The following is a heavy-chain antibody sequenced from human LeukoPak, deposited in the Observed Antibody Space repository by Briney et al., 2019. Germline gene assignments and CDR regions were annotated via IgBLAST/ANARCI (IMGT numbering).Heavy chain of an antibody. Sequence: GGSLRLSCAASGFTFSNAWMSWVRQAPGKGLEWVGRIKSKTDGGTTDYAAPVKGRFTISRDDSKNTLYLQMNSLKTEDTAFYYCTTALYCGGGSCYPFGNYWGQGTLVTVSS. CDR1: GFTFSNAW. CDR3: TTALYCGGGSCYPFGNY. CDR2: IKSKTDGGTT. D-gene: IGHD2-15*01. V-gene: IGHV3-15*01. J-gene: IGHJ4*02.